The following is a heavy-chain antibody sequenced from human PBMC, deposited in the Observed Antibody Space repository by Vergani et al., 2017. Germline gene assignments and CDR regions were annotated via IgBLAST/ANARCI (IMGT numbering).Heavy chain of an antibody. CDR1: GGSFSGYY. CDR3: ARVYCSGGSCYYFDY. D-gene: IGHD2-15*01. V-gene: IGHV4-34*01. Sequence: QVQLQQWGAGLLKPSETLSLTCAVYGGSFSGYYWSWIRQPPGKGLEWIGEINHSGSTNYNPSLKSRVTISVDTSKNQFSLKLSSVTAADTAVYYCARVYCSGGSCYYFDYWGQGTLVTVSS. J-gene: IGHJ4*02. CDR2: INHSGST.